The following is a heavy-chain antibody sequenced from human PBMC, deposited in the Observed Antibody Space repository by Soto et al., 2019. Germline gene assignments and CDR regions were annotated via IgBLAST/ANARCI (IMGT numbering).Heavy chain of an antibody. V-gene: IGHV1-69*13. J-gene: IGHJ6*02. CDR2: IIPMFGSA. Sequence: SVKVSCKASGGTFSSYAISWVRQAPGQGLEWMGGIIPMFGSATYGQKFRGRVTITAVESTSTAYMDLSSLRSEDSALYYCARGTRDCSITSCYSPQGYYRHDMDVWGPGTTVTVSS. CDR1: GGTFSSYA. CDR3: ARGTRDCSITSCYSPQGYYRHDMDV. D-gene: IGHD2-2*01.